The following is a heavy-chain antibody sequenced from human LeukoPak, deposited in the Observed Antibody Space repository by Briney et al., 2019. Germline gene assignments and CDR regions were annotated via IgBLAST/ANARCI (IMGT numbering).Heavy chain of an antibody. CDR1: GFTVSSNY. V-gene: IGHV4-38-2*01. Sequence: GSLRLSCAASGFTVSSNYMSWIRQPPGKGLEWIGSIYHSGSTYYNPSLKSRVTISVDTSKNQFSLKLSSVTAADTAVYYCARGGLGEIDYWGQGTLVTVSS. J-gene: IGHJ4*02. CDR3: ARGGLGEIDY. D-gene: IGHD3/OR15-3a*01. CDR2: IYHSGST.